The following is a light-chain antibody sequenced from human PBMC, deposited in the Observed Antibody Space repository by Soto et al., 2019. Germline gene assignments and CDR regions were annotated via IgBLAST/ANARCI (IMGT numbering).Light chain of an antibody. V-gene: IGLV2-14*01. CDR2: DVS. Sequence: HCALTQPASVSGSPGRSITISSTGTSSDVGGYNYVSWYQQHPGKAPKFMIYDVSNRPSGVSNRFSGSKSGNTASLTISGLQAEDEADYYCSSYTTSNTRQIVFGTGTKVTVL. CDR1: SSDVGGYNY. J-gene: IGLJ1*01. CDR3: SSYTTSNTRQIV.